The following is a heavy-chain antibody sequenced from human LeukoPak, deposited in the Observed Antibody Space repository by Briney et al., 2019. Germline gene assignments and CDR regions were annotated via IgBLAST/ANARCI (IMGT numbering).Heavy chain of an antibody. V-gene: IGHV4-39*07. CDR3: ARVSGRGGDYYYYYYYMDV. CDR1: GGSISSSSYY. CDR2: IYHSGST. J-gene: IGHJ6*03. Sequence: SETLSLTCTVSGGSISSSSYYWGWIRQPPGKGLEWIGSIYHSGSTYYNPSLKSRVTISVDTSKNQFSLKLSSVTAADTAVYYCARVSGRGGDYYYYYYYMDVWGKGTTVTVSS. D-gene: IGHD2-21*01.